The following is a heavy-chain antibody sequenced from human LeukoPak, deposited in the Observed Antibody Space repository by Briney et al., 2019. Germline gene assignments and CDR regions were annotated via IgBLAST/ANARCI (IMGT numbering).Heavy chain of an antibody. CDR3: ARGAGYSREVNYYYYMDV. CDR1: YDSIGTYL. Sequence: NPSETLSLTCTVSYDSIGTYLWNWVRQPAGKGLEWIGRIFASGSTFYSPSLKSRVTMSVDTSKSQFSLKLNSVTAADTAVYYCARGAGYSREVNYYYYMDVWGKGTTVTVSS. D-gene: IGHD1-26*01. CDR2: IFASGST. J-gene: IGHJ6*03. V-gene: IGHV4-4*07.